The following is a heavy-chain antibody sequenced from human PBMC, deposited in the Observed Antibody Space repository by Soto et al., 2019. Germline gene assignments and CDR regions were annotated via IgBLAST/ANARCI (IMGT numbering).Heavy chain of an antibody. V-gene: IGHV3-21*01. D-gene: IGHD3-16*01. Sequence: GSLRLSRATSGVVFRDFQFNWVRQAPGEGLEWLSSITGTSAFIEYAESIEGRFTISRDNSNNLLFLHMDNLRTEDTAVYYFARDNLAFQGAFDLWGQGTLVTVS. J-gene: IGHJ4*02. CDR2: ITGTSAFI. CDR1: GVVFRDFQ. CDR3: ARDNLAFQGAFDL.